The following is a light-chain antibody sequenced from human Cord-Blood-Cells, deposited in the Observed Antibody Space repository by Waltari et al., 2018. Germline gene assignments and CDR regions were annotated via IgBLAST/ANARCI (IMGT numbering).Light chain of an antibody. CDR1: SSNIGSNT. V-gene: IGLV1-44*01. CDR3: SSYTSSSTYV. J-gene: IGLJ1*01. Sequence: SVLTHPPPASGTTGPRFTISCSGSSSNIGSNTVNWYQQLPGTAPKLLIYSENQRPSGVPDRFSGSKSGTSASLAISGLQAEDEADYYCSSYTSSSTYVFGTGTKVTVL. CDR2: SEN.